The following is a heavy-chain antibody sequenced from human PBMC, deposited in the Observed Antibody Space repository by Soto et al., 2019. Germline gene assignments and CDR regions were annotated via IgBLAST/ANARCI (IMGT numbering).Heavy chain of an antibody. J-gene: IGHJ6*03. CDR3: ARGLGNQLLSISHYYYYMDV. Sequence: ASVKVSCKASGYTFTSYDINWVRQATGQGLEWMGWMNPNSGNTGYAQKFQGRVTMTRNTSISTAYMELSSLRSEDTAVYYCARGLGNQLLSISHYYYYMDVWGKGTTVTVSS. D-gene: IGHD2-2*01. CDR2: MNPNSGNT. CDR1: GYTFTSYD. V-gene: IGHV1-8*01.